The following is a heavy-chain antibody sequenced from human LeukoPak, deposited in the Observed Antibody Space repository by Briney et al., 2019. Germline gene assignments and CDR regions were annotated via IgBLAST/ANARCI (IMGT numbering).Heavy chain of an antibody. CDR2: FDPEDGET. CDR3: ATDNPNAPSYYYMDV. D-gene: IGHD2-8*01. Sequence: GASVKVSCMVSGYTLTELSMHWVRQAPGKGLEWMGGFDPEDGETIYAQKFQGRVTMTEDTSTDTAYMELSSLRSEDTAVYYCATDNPNAPSYYYMDVWGKGTTVTVSS. CDR1: GYTLTELS. V-gene: IGHV1-24*01. J-gene: IGHJ6*03.